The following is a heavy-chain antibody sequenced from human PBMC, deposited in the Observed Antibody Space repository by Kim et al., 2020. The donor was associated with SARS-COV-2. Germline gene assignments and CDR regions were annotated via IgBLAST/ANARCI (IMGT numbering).Heavy chain of an antibody. D-gene: IGHD6-19*01. J-gene: IGHJ4*02. Sequence: GGSLRLSCAAFGFTFSDFGMQWVRQAPGKGLEWVAVVAHDGSIAFYADSVKGRFTISRDNSKNMLYLEIKSPRAEDTAVYYCAKENTEKSSGWYFEDWGQGTLLSVSS. CDR3: AKENTEKSSGWYFED. CDR1: GFTFSDFG. V-gene: IGHV3-30*18. CDR2: VAHDGSIA.